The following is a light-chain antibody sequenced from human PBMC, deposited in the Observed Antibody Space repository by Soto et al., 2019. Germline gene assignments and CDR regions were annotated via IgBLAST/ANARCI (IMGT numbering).Light chain of an antibody. V-gene: IGKV3-20*01. J-gene: IGKJ4*01. Sequence: EIVLTQSPGTLSLSPGERATLSCRASPSVSGSYFAWYQQKPGQAPRLLIDSASSRATGLPDRFSGSGSGTGFTLAISSLEPEDFAVYFCQQYGRSPIPFGGGTRVDIK. CDR2: SAS. CDR3: QQYGRSPIP. CDR1: PSVSGSY.